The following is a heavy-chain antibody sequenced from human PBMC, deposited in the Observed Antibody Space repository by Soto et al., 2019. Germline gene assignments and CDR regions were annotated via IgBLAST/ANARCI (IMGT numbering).Heavy chain of an antibody. V-gene: IGHV4-30-2*01. CDR3: ARDLRLAAGGPPSEDPQQQITYYYYGMDV. D-gene: IGHD6-13*01. CDR1: GGSISSGGYS. J-gene: IGHJ6*02. Sequence: QLQLQESGSGLVKPSQTLSLTCAVSGGSISSGGYSWSWIRQPPGKGLEWIGYIYHSGSTYYNPSLKSRVTISVDRSKNQFSLKLSSVTAADTAVYYCARDLRLAAGGPPSEDPQQQITYYYYGMDVWGQGTTVTVSS. CDR2: IYHSGST.